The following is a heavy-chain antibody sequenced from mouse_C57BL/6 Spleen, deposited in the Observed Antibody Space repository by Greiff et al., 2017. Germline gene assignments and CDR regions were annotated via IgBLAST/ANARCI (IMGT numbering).Heavy chain of an antibody. Sequence: QVQLQQSGAELARPGASVKLSCKASGYTFTSYGISWVKQRTGQGLEWIGEIYPRSGNTYYNEKFKGKATLTAYKSSSTAYMELRSLTSEDSAVYFCAGSSTMVYWYFDVWGTGTTVTVSS. V-gene: IGHV1-81*01. CDR3: AGSSTMVYWYFDV. CDR1: GYTFTSYG. CDR2: IYPRSGNT. D-gene: IGHD2-1*01. J-gene: IGHJ1*03.